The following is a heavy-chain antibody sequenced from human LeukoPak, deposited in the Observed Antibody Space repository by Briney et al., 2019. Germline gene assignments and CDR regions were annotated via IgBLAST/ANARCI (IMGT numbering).Heavy chain of an antibody. J-gene: IGHJ4*02. CDR2: ISASGGST. CDR1: GFAFSSYA. V-gene: IGHV3-23*01. D-gene: IGHD2-15*01. Sequence: PGGSLRLSCAASGFAFSSYAMRWVRQAPGKGLEWVSAISASGGSTYYADSVKGRFTISRDNSKNTLYLQMNSLRAEDTAVYYCAKELAGGVVLVYFDYWGQGTLVTVSS. CDR3: AKELAGGVVLVYFDY.